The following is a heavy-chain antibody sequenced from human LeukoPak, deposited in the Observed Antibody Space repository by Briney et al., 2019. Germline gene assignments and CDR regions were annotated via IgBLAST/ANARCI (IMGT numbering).Heavy chain of an antibody. D-gene: IGHD1-26*01. CDR2: ISGSGGST. CDR3: ARRGGSLYYFDY. J-gene: IGHJ4*02. CDR1: GFTFSSYA. Sequence: PGGSLRLSCAASGFTFSSYAMSWVRQAPGKGLEWVSAISGSGGSTYYADSVKGRFTISRDNSKNSLYLQMNSLRAEDTAVYYCARRGGSLYYFDYWGQGTLVTVSS. V-gene: IGHV3-23*01.